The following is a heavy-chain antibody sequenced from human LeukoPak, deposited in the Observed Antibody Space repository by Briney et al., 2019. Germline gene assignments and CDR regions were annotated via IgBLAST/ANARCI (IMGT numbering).Heavy chain of an antibody. CDR3: ARRYFDY. CDR2: IKPDGSEK. V-gene: IGHV3-7*01. Sequence: PGGSLRLSCAASEFTFSSYWMSWVRQAPGKGLEWVANIKPDGSEKYYVDSVKGRFTISRDNAKNSLYLQMNSLRAEDTAVYYCARRYFDYWGQGTLVTVSS. J-gene: IGHJ4*02. CDR1: EFTFSSYW.